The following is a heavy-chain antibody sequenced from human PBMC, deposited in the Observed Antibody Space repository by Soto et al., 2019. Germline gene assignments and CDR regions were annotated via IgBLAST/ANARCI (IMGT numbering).Heavy chain of an antibody. Sequence: QVQLVQSGAEVKKPGSSVKVSCKASGGTFSSYAISWVRQAPGQGLEWMGGIIPIFGTANYAQKFQGRVTITADESTSTAYMELSSLRSEDTAVYYCARDDGYSGYDLTQEWGDFDYWGQGTLVTVSS. V-gene: IGHV1-69*01. CDR3: ARDDGYSGYDLTQEWGDFDY. CDR2: IIPIFGTA. CDR1: GGTFSSYA. J-gene: IGHJ4*02. D-gene: IGHD5-12*01.